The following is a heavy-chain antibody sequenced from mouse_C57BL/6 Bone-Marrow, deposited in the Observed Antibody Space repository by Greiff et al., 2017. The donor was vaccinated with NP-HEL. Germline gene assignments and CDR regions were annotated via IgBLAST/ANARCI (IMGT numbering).Heavy chain of an antibody. V-gene: IGHV2-4*01. CDR1: GFSLTSYG. CDR2: IWSGGST. J-gene: IGHJ1*03. Sequence: VQLQQSGPGLVQPSQSLSITCTVSGFSLTSYGVHWVRPPPGKGLEWLGVIWSGGSTDYNAAFISRLSLSKDNSKSQVFFKMNSLQADDTAIYYCATTWYFDVWGTGTTVTVSS. CDR3: ATTWYFDV.